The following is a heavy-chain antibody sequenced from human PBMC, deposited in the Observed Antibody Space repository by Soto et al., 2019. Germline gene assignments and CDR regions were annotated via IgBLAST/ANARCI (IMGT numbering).Heavy chain of an antibody. CDR1: GFSLSNARMG. J-gene: IGHJ6*03. CDR2: IFSNDEK. D-gene: IGHD3-3*01. V-gene: IGHV2-26*01. Sequence: GSGPTLVNPTETLTLTCTVSGFSLSNARMGVSWIRQPPGKALEWLAHIFSNDEKSYSTSLKSRLTISKDTSKSQVVLTMTNMDPVDTATYYCARSFRFLEWSTQQPYYYYMDVWGKGTTVTVSS. CDR3: ARSFRFLEWSTQQPYYYYMDV.